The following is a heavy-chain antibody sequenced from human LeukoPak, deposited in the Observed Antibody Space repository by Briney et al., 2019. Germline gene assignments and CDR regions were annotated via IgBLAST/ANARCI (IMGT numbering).Heavy chain of an antibody. CDR1: GFTFSRYW. J-gene: IGHJ4*02. D-gene: IGHD3-22*01. V-gene: IGHV3-7*03. Sequence: GGSLRLSCVASGFTFSRYWMSWVRQVPRKGLEWVANIKQGGGEIYYVDSVKGRFTISRDNAKNSLYLQMNSLRAEDTAVYYCARDKGDYDASGSLFVFGGQGTLVTVSS. CDR3: ARDKGDYDASGSLFVF. CDR2: IKQGGGEI.